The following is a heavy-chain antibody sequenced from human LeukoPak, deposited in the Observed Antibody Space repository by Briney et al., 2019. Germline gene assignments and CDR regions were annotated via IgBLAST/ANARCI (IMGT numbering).Heavy chain of an antibody. CDR3: ARARGSHFPGWYFDL. CDR2: IYYSGST. D-gene: IGHD1-26*01. CDR1: GGSISSYY. J-gene: IGHJ2*01. Sequence: PSETLSLTCTVSGGSISSYYWSWIRQPPGKGLEWIGYIYYSGSTNYNPSLKSRVTISVDTSKNQFSLKLSSVTAADTAVYYCARARGSHFPGWYFDLWGRGTLVTVSS. V-gene: IGHV4-59*01.